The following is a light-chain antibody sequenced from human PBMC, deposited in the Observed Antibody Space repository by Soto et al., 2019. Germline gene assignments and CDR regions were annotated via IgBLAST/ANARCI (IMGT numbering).Light chain of an antibody. J-gene: IGKJ3*01. CDR3: QQYGSSPQT. V-gene: IGKV3-20*01. CDR2: GAS. Sequence: EMGWPRSPATRPFSQGEPATVSCRASRRFSTSYLAWYQQKPGQAPRLLIYGASSRATGIPDRFSASGSGTDFTLTISRLEPEDFAVYYCQQYGSSPQTFGPGTKVDIK. CDR1: RRFSTSY.